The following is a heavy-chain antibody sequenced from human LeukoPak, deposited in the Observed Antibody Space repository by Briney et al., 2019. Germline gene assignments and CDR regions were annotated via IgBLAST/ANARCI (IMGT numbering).Heavy chain of an antibody. Sequence: GGSLRLSCAASGFTFSSYWMSWVRQAPGKGGEGVGNIKQDGCEKYYVDSVKGRFTISRDNAKNSLYLQMNSLRAEDTAVYYCARVAYDSSGYYYVHAFDIWGQGTMVTVSS. D-gene: IGHD3-22*01. V-gene: IGHV3-7*01. J-gene: IGHJ3*02. CDR2: IKQDGCEK. CDR3: ARVAYDSSGYYYVHAFDI. CDR1: GFTFSSYW.